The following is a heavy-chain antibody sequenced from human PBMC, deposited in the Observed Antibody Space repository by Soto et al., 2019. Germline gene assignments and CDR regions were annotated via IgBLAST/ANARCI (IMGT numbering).Heavy chain of an antibody. CDR1: GGSFSGYY. D-gene: IGHD3-3*01. J-gene: IGHJ6*02. CDR2: INHSGST. V-gene: IGHV4-34*01. CDR3: ARTRRRFLEARSGYYYGMDV. Sequence: SETLSLTCAVYGGSFSGYYWSWIRQPPGKGLEWIGEINHSGSTNYNPSLKSRVTISVDTSKNQFSLKLSSVTAADTAVYYCARTRRRFLEARSGYYYGMDVWVPETLLVTVSS.